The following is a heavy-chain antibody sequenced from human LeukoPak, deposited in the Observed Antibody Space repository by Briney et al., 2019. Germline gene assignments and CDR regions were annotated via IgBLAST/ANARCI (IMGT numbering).Heavy chain of an antibody. CDR3: ARMGHVVPEIYYYYYYMDV. CDR2: IKQDGSEK. J-gene: IGHJ6*03. V-gene: IGHV3-7*01. D-gene: IGHD2-2*01. Sequence: PGGSLTLSCAASGFTFSSYWMSWVRQAPGKGLEWVANIKQDGSEKYYVDSVKGRFTISRDNAKNSLYLQMNSLRAEDTAVYYCARMGHVVPEIYYYYYYMDVWGKGTTVTVSS. CDR1: GFTFSSYW.